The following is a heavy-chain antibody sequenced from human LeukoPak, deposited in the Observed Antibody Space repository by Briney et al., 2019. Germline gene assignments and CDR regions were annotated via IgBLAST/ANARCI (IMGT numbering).Heavy chain of an antibody. J-gene: IGHJ3*02. Sequence: SETLSLTCAVSGGSISSSNWWSWVRQPPGKGLEWIGEIYQSGSTNYNPSLKSRVTISVDKSKNQFSLKLSSVTATDTAVYYCAREAQSAADAFDIWGQGTMVTVSS. CDR3: AREAQSAADAFDI. V-gene: IGHV4-4*02. CDR2: IYQSGST. CDR1: GGSISSSNW.